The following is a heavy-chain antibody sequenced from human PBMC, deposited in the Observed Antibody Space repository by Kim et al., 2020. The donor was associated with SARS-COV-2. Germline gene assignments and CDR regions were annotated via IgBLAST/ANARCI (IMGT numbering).Heavy chain of an antibody. Sequence: SETLSLTCSVSGDSINSGSYYWSWIRQHPGKGLEWIGYIFDSSNIYYTPSLKSRITISMDTSKNQLSLILTSVTAADTAVYYCARDPKIGDDLDVWGQGTMVTVSS. CDR3: ARDPKIGDDLDV. CDR2: IFDSSNI. J-gene: IGHJ3*01. V-gene: IGHV4-31*03. CDR1: GDSINSGSYY. D-gene: IGHD3-22*01.